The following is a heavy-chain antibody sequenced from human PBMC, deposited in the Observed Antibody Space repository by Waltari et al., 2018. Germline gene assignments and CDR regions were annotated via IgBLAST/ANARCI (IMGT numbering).Heavy chain of an antibody. CDR2: RKQDGSTK. CDR1: GFSSEKYW. D-gene: IGHD6-19*01. Sequence: EVQLVESGGDLVQPGGSLRLSCAASGFSSEKYWMAWVRQAPGKGLELVANRKQDGSTKYYEASVRGLFTISRDNAKNSLYLQMNSLRAEDTAVYYCARDRGWLAHDYWGQGTLVTVSS. CDR3: ARDRGWLAHDY. J-gene: IGHJ4*02. V-gene: IGHV3-7*04.